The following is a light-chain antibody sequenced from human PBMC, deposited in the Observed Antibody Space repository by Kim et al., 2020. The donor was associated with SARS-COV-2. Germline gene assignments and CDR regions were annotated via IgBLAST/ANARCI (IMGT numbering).Light chain of an antibody. Sequence: PGQRVTFSCSGSNIEDNFVSWYQQLPGTAPKLLIYRDNQRPSGVPDRFSGSKSGTSASLAISGLRSVDEADYYCAAWDDNLGGHWVFGGGTQLTVL. CDR2: RDN. J-gene: IGLJ3*02. V-gene: IGLV1-47*01. CDR1: NIEDNF. CDR3: AAWDDNLGGHWV.